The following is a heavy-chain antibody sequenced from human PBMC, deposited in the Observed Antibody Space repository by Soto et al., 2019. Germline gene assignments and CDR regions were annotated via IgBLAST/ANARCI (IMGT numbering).Heavy chain of an antibody. CDR3: ARDAGYCSGGSCYSGYFDY. V-gene: IGHV1-2*04. D-gene: IGHD2-15*01. CDR2: IDPNSGGT. J-gene: IGHJ4*02. Sequence: ASVKVSCKASGYTFTGYYMHWVRQAPGQGLEWMGWIDPNSGGTNYAQKFQGWVTMTRDTSISTAYMELSRLRSDDTAVYYCARDAGYCSGGSCYSGYFDYWGQGTLVTVSS. CDR1: GYTFTGYY.